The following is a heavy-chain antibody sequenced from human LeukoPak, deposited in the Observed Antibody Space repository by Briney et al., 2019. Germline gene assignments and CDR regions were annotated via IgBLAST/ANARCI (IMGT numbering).Heavy chain of an antibody. CDR1: GFTFSSYA. D-gene: IGHD4-17*01. CDR2: ISSSGSTI. J-gene: IGHJ3*02. Sequence: AGRSLRLSCAASGFTFSSYAMHWVRQAPGKGLEWVSYISSSGSTIYYADSVKGRFTISRDNAKNSLYLQMNSLRAEDTAVYYCARDYLRSHAFDIWGQGTMVTVSS. V-gene: IGHV3-48*04. CDR3: ARDYLRSHAFDI.